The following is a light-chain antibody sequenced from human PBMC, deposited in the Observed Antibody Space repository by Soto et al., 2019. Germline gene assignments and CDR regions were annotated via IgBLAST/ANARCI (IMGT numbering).Light chain of an antibody. CDR3: ASYTTSATSV. CDR1: SSDVGPYNY. V-gene: IGLV2-14*03. CDR2: DVS. Sequence: QSVLTQPASVSGSPGQSITISCTGTSSDVGPYNYVSWYQQHPGKAPKLMIYDVSDRPSGVSARFSGSKSGYTASLTISGLQAEDEDDYYCASYTTSATSVFRTGTKVTVL. J-gene: IGLJ1*01.